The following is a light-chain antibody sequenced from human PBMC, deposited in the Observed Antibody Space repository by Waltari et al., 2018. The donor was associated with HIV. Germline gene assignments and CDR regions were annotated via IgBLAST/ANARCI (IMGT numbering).Light chain of an antibody. CDR1: SSDVGGYNY. Sequence: QSALTQPASVSGSPGQSITISCTGTSSDVGGYNYVSWYQQHPGKAPKLMIYEVSNRPSGVSNRCSGSKSGNTASLTISGLQAEDEAEYYCSSYTSSSILFGGGTKLTVL. V-gene: IGLV2-14*01. CDR2: EVS. J-gene: IGLJ3*02. CDR3: SSYTSSSIL.